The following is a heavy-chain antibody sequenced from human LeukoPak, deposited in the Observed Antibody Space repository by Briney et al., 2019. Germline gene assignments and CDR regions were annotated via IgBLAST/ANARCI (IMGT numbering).Heavy chain of an antibody. V-gene: IGHV3-21*01. CDR3: ARLTGTTGFDF. D-gene: IGHD1-1*01. J-gene: IGHJ4*02. Sequence: GGSLRLSCAASGFTFSSYSMNWVRRAPGKGLEWVSSISSSSSYIYYADSVKGRFTISRDNAKNSLYLQMNSLRADDTAVYYCARLTGTTGFDFWGQGTLVTVSS. CDR1: GFTFSSYS. CDR2: ISSSSSYI.